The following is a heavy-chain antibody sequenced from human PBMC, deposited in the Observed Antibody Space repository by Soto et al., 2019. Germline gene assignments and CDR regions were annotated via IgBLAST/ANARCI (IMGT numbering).Heavy chain of an antibody. J-gene: IGHJ4*02. CDR2: ISGSGGST. Sequence: GGSLRLSCAASGFTFSSYAMSWVRQAPGKGLEWVSAISGSGGSTYYADSVKGRFTISRDNSKNTLYLQMNSLRAEDTAVYYCPKMAAAGTKVPPVNVDYWGQGTLVTLSS. CDR3: PKMAAAGTKVPPVNVDY. D-gene: IGHD6-13*01. V-gene: IGHV3-23*01. CDR1: GFTFSSYA.